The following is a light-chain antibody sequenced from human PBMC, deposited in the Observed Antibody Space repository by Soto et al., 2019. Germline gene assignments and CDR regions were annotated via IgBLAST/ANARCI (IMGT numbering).Light chain of an antibody. Sequence: DIQMTQSPSSVSASVGDRVTITCRASQSINNWLVWYQQKPGKAPKLLIYAASTLQSGVPSRFSGSGSGTDFTLTISSLQPEDFATYYCQQANSLPYTFGQGTKLEIK. J-gene: IGKJ2*01. CDR1: QSINNW. CDR3: QQANSLPYT. V-gene: IGKV1-12*01. CDR2: AAS.